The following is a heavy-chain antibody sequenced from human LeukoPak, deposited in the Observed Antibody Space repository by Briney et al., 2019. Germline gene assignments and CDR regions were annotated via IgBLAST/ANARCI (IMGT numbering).Heavy chain of an antibody. CDR3: AKESGKFDY. J-gene: IGHJ4*02. V-gene: IGHV3-43*02. CDR1: GLXFDDSA. Sequence: WGSLRLSCVASGLXFDDSAMHWVRQAPGKGLEWVSLISADGGSTFSADSVKGRFSISRDNSKNSLYLQMNSLRSEDTAMYYCAKESGKFDYWGQGTLVAVSS. CDR2: ISADGGST.